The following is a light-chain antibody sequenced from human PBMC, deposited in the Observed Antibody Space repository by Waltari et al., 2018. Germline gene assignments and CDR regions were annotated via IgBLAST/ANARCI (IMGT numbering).Light chain of an antibody. V-gene: IGLV2-14*03. J-gene: IGLJ3*02. CDR2: DVS. Sequence: QSALTQPASVSGSPGQSITISCTGTSSDVGGYNYVSWYQQHPGKAPKRIIYDVSNRPPVVSTRFAGSKSGNTASLTSSGLQSDDEANYYCSSYTDSSPWVFGGGTKLTVL. CDR1: SSDVGGYNY. CDR3: SSYTDSSPWV.